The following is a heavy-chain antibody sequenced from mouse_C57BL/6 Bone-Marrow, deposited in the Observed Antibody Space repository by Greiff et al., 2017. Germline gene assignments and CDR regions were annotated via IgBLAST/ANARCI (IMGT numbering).Heavy chain of an antibody. Sequence: VQLQQSGAELMKPGASVKLSCKATGYTFTGYWIEWVKQRPGHGLEWIGEILPGSGITNYNEKFKGKDTFTADTSSNTAYMQLSSLTTEDSAIYYGARGDYGSSYGGYWGQGTTLTVSA. V-gene: IGHV1-9*01. CDR1: GYTFTGYW. CDR2: ILPGSGIT. CDR3: ARGDYGSSYGGY. D-gene: IGHD1-1*01. J-gene: IGHJ2*01.